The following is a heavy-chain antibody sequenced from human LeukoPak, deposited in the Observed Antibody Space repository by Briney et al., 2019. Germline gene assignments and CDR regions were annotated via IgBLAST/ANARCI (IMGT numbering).Heavy chain of an antibody. CDR2: IYYSGST. J-gene: IGHJ4*02. D-gene: IGHD5-24*01. V-gene: IGHV4-59*08. Sequence: SETLSLTCTVSGGSMSSYYWSWIRQPPGKGLEWIGDIYYSGSTKYNPSLKSRVTISVDTSKNQFSLKLSSVTAADTAVYYCARGARAGYNLGPFDYWGQGTLVTVSS. CDR1: GGSMSSYY. CDR3: ARGARAGYNLGPFDY.